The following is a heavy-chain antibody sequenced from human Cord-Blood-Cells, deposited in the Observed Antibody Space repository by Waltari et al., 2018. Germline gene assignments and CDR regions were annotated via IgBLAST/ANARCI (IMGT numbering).Heavy chain of an antibody. CDR2: IYYSGST. D-gene: IGHD2-15*01. Sequence: QVQLQEAGPGLVKPSQTLSLTCTVSRASISRGGDYCSCIRQHPGKGLEWIGYIYYSGSTYYNPSLKSRVTISVDTSKNQFSLKLRSVTAADTAVYYCATLTKEYWCFDYWGQGTLVTVSS. J-gene: IGHJ4*02. CDR3: ATLTKEYWCFDY. CDR1: RASISRGGDY. V-gene: IGHV4-31*03.